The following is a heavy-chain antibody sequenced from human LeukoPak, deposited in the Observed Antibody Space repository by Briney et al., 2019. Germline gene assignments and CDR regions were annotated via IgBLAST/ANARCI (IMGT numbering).Heavy chain of an antibody. Sequence: ASVKVSCKVSGYSLTELSMHWVRQAPGKGLEGMGGFDPGNGETIFTKNFQGRVTMTDDTSTDTAYMELSSLRSEDTAVYYCTGGTFYRLLDYWGQGTLVTVSS. V-gene: IGHV1-24*01. D-gene: IGHD2/OR15-2a*01. J-gene: IGHJ4*02. CDR1: GYSLTELS. CDR3: TGGTFYRLLDY. CDR2: FDPGNGET.